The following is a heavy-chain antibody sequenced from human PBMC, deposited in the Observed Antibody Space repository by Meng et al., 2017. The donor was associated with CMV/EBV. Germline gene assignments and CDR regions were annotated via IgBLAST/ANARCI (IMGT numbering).Heavy chain of an antibody. V-gene: IGHV4-34*01. CDR1: GFTFRNFE. J-gene: IGHJ1*01. Sequence: GSLRLSCVASGFTFRNFEMNWVRQPPGKGLEWIGEINHSGSTNYNPSLKSRVTISVDTSKNQFSLKLSSVTAADTAVYYCARGGYSSSWYRYFQHWGQGTLVTVSS. CDR2: INHSGST. D-gene: IGHD6-13*01. CDR3: ARGGYSSSWYRYFQH.